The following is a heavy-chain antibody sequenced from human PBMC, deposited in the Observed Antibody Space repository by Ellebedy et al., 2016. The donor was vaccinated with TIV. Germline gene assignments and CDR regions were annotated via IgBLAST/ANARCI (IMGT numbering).Heavy chain of an antibody. J-gene: IGHJ6*02. CDR1: GYTFTSSA. V-gene: IGHV1-18*01. Sequence: AASVKVSCKASGYTFTSSAISWVRQAPGQGLEWMGWIIAYNGNTNYAQKLQGRVTMTTDTSTSTAYMELRSLRSEDTAVYYCARACSSTSCSVYGMDVWGQGTTVTVSS. CDR3: ARACSSTSCSVYGMDV. CDR2: IIAYNGNT. D-gene: IGHD2-2*01.